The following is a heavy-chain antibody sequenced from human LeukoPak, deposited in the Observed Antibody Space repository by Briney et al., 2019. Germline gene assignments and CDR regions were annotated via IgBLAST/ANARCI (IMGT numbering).Heavy chain of an antibody. CDR1: GYTFTSYD. D-gene: IGHD1-26*01. V-gene: IGHV1-8*01. J-gene: IGHJ4*02. CDR3: ARSSGSEGNFDY. CDR2: MNPNSGNT. Sequence: ASVKVSCKASGYTFTSYDINWVRQATGQGLEWMGWMNPNSGNTGYAQKFQGRVTMTRNTSISTAYMELSSLRSEDTAVYYCARSSGSEGNFDYWGQGTLVTVSS.